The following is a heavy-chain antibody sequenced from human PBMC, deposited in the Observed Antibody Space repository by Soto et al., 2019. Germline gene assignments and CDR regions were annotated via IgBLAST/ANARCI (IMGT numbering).Heavy chain of an antibody. CDR3: ARDKAMVTNYGMDV. CDR2: ISYDGSNK. D-gene: IGHD5-18*01. J-gene: IGHJ6*02. CDR1: GFTFSSYA. V-gene: IGHV3-30-3*01. Sequence: GGSLRLSCAASGFTFSSYAMHWVRQAPGKGLEWVAVISYDGSNKYYADSVKGRFTISRDNSKNTLYLQMNSLRAEDTAVYYCARDKAMVTNYGMDVWGQGTKVTVSS.